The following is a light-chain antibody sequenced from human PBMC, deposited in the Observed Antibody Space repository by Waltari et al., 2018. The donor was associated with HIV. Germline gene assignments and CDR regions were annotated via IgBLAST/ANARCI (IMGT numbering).Light chain of an antibody. CDR2: DNN. Sequence: QSVLTQPPSVSAAPGQKVTIHCSGSSSNIGSNFVSGYQQLPGTATKLLIYDNNKRPSGISDRFSGAKSGTSATLGITGLQTGDEAEYYCGTRDTSLSAVVFGGGTKLTVL. CDR1: SSNIGSNF. J-gene: IGLJ2*01. V-gene: IGLV1-51*01. CDR3: GTRDTSLSAVV.